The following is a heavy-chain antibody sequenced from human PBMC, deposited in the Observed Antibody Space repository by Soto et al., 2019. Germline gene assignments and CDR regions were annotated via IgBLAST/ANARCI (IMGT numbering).Heavy chain of an antibody. CDR2: ISGYNGNT. CDR3: AREAELRYFGSTPYYLDY. D-gene: IGHD3-9*01. V-gene: IGHV1-18*01. Sequence: GASVKVSCKASGYTFNTYGLSWVRQAPGQGLEWMGWISGYNGNTNYAQNLQGRVTMTTDTSTSTAYMELRSLRSDDTAVYYCAREAELRYFGSTPYYLDYWGLGTLVTVSS. J-gene: IGHJ4*02. CDR1: GYTFNTYG.